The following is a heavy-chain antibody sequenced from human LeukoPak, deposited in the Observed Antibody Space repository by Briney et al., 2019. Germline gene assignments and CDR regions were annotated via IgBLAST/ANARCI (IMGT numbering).Heavy chain of an antibody. CDR3: ATDHYRSGYDWGDY. V-gene: IGHV1-24*01. CDR2: FDPEDGKT. CDR1: GFTFSELC. Sequence: ASVKVSCKVSGFTFSELCIYWVRQATGKGLEWMGGFDPEDGKTIYAQRFQGRVTVTEDTSTDTAYMVLSSLRSDDTAVYYCATDHYRSGYDWGDYWGQGTLITVSS. D-gene: IGHD5-12*01. J-gene: IGHJ4*02.